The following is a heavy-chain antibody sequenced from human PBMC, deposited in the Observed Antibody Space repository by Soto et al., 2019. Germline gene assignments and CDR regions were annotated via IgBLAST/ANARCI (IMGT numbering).Heavy chain of an antibody. D-gene: IGHD1-26*01. Sequence: QAPGKGLEWVAVISYDGSNKYYADSVKGRFTISRDNSKNTLYLQMNSLRAEDTAVYYCARDAAVCGSGSFWVSWGLRTLVSV. V-gene: IGHV3-30-3*01. J-gene: IGHJ4*02. CDR3: ARDAAVCGSGSFWVS. CDR2: ISYDGSNK.